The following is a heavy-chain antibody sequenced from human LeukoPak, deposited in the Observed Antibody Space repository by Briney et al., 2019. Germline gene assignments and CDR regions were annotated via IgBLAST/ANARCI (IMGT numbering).Heavy chain of an antibody. Sequence: ASVKVSCKASGYTFTSYAFSWVRQAPGQGLEWMGWINTNTGNPTYAQGFTGRFVFSLDTSVSTAYLQISSLKAEDTAVYYCARIRLGSVKTHDTAMVKEELFDYWGQGTLVTVSS. CDR1: GYTFTSYA. D-gene: IGHD5-18*01. J-gene: IGHJ4*02. CDR3: ARIRLGSVKTHDTAMVKEELFDY. CDR2: INTNTGNP. V-gene: IGHV7-4-1*02.